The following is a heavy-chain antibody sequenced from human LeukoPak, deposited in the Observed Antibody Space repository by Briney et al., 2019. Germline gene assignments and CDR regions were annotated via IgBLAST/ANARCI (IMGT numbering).Heavy chain of an antibody. V-gene: IGHV4-59*01. CDR3: ARGLSGYLYYFDY. CDR2: IYYSGST. Sequence: PSETPSLTCTVSGGSISSYYWSWIRQPPGKGLEWIGDIYYSGSTNYNPSLKSRVTISVDTSKNQFSLKLSSVTAADTAVYYCARGLSGYLYYFDYWGQGTLVTVSS. CDR1: GGSISSYY. J-gene: IGHJ4*02. D-gene: IGHD3-9*01.